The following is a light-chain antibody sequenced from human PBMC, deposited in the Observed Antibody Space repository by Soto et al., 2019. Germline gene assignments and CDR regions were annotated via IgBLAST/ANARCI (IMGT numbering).Light chain of an antibody. CDR2: KAS. CDR3: QQYNGSSYT. Sequence: DSQMTQSPSTLSASVGDRVTITCRASQSISSWLAWYQQKPGKAPKLLIYKASSLESGVPSRFSGSGPGTEFTLTISSLQPDDFATYYCQQYNGSSYTFGQGTKLEIK. V-gene: IGKV1-5*03. J-gene: IGKJ2*01. CDR1: QSISSW.